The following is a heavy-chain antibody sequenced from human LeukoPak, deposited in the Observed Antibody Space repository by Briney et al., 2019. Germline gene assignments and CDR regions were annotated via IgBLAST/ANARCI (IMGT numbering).Heavy chain of an antibody. CDR1: GGTFSSYA. CDR2: LIPIYGSA. J-gene: IGHJ3*02. V-gene: IGHV1-69*13. CDR3: AGFFYDNSGDAFDI. Sequence: VASVKVSCKASGGTFSSYAISWVRQAPGQGLEWMGGLIPIYGSANYAQKFQGRVTITSDESTRTVYLELSSLRPEDSAVHYCAGFFYDNSGDAFDIWGQGTMVTVSS. D-gene: IGHD3-22*01.